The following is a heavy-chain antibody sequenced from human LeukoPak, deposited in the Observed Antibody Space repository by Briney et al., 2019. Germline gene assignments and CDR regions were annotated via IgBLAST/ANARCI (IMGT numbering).Heavy chain of an antibody. CDR2: IYYGGST. Sequence: SQTLSLTCTVSGGSISSGGYYWSWIRQHPGKGLEWIGYIYYGGSTYYNPSLKSRVTISVDTSKNQFSLKLSSVTAADTAVYYCAGRTQLGAFDIWGQGTMVTVSS. CDR1: GGSISSGGYY. CDR3: AGRTQLGAFDI. V-gene: IGHV4-31*03. D-gene: IGHD1-1*01. J-gene: IGHJ3*02.